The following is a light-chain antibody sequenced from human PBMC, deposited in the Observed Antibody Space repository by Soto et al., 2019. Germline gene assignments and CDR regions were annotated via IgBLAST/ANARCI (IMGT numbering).Light chain of an antibody. V-gene: IGKV3-20*01. J-gene: IGKJ2*01. Sequence: EIVLTQSPGTLSLSPGERATLSCRASQSVSSSYLAWYQHKPGQAPRLLLYGASSRATGIPDRFSGRGSGTDFTLTVTRLEPEDCAVYYCQQYGSSPHTFGQGTKLQSK. CDR2: GAS. CDR3: QQYGSSPHT. CDR1: QSVSSSY.